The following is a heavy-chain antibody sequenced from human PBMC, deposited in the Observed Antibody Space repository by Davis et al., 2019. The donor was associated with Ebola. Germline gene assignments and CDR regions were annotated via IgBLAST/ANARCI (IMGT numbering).Heavy chain of an antibody. Sequence: GESLKISCAASGFTFSSYGMHWVRQAPGKGLEWVAVIWYDGSNKYYADSVKGRFTISRDNSKNTLYLQMNSLRAEDTAVYFCARLPWFWSGYYDAYYFYYMDVWGKGTTVTVSS. D-gene: IGHD3-3*01. J-gene: IGHJ6*03. CDR3: ARLPWFWSGYYDAYYFYYMDV. CDR1: GFTFSSYG. CDR2: IWYDGSNK. V-gene: IGHV3-33*01.